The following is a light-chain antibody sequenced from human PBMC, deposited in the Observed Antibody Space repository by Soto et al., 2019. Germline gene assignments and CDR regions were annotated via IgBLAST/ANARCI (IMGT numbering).Light chain of an antibody. J-gene: IGKJ4*01. Sequence: EIVMTQSPATLSVSPGERATLSCRASQSVSSNLPWYQQKPGPAPRLLIYGASTRATGIPARFSGSGSRTEFTLTISSLQSEDFAVYYCQQYNNWPPLTFGGGTKVEIK. CDR1: QSVSSN. CDR3: QQYNNWPPLT. CDR2: GAS. V-gene: IGKV3-15*01.